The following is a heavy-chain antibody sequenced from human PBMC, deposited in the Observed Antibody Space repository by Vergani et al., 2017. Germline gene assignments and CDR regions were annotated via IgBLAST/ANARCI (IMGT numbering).Heavy chain of an antibody. CDR3: ARDGDYYDSSGRPHFDP. D-gene: IGHD3-22*01. CDR1: GGSIRSGGYY. J-gene: IGHJ5*02. Sequence: QVQLQESGPGLVTPSQTLSLTCTVSGGSIRSGGYYCSWIRQHPGKGLEWIGYIYYSGSTYYNPSLKSRVTISVDTSKNQFSLKLSSVTAADTAVYYCARDGDYYDSSGRPHFDPWGQGTLVTVSS. CDR2: IYYSGST. V-gene: IGHV4-31*03.